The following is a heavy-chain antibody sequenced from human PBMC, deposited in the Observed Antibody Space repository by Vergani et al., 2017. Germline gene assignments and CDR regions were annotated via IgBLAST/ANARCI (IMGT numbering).Heavy chain of an antibody. Sequence: EVQLVESGGGLVKSGGSLRLSCVASGFTFTDAWMSWVRQAPGKGLEWIGHSRNKANSYTTEDAPSVKGRFIISRDDSRNTRYLDVISLETEDTAVYYCTTDLATPSPPDGRDYFDHWGQGTLVTVSS. J-gene: IGHJ4*02. CDR1: GFTFTDAW. V-gene: IGHV3-15*05. CDR2: SRNKANSYTT. CDR3: TTDLATPSPPDGRDYFDH. D-gene: IGHD2-21*01.